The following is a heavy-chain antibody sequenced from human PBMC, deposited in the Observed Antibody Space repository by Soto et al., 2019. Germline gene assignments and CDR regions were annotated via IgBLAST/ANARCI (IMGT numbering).Heavy chain of an antibody. CDR2: INPSGGST. Sequence: ASVKVSCKASGYTFTSYYMHWVRQAPGRGLEWMGIINPSGGSTSYAQKFQGRVTMTRDTSTSTVYMELSSLRSEDTAVYYCARLGRDYDSSAHGPFAYWGQGTLVTVSS. D-gene: IGHD3-22*01. CDR3: ARLGRDYDSSAHGPFAY. J-gene: IGHJ4*02. V-gene: IGHV1-46*01. CDR1: GYTFTSYY.